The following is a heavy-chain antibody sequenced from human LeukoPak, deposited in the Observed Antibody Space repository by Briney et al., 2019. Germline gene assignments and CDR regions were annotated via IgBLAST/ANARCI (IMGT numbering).Heavy chain of an antibody. J-gene: IGHJ4*02. CDR3: ASLSAPLDY. V-gene: IGHV4-34*01. CDR1: GGSFGGYY. Sequence: SETLSLTCAVYGGSFGGYYWSWIRQPPGKGLEWIGEINHSGSTNYNPSLKSRVTISVDTSKNQFSLKLSSVTAADTAVYYCASLSAPLDYWGQGTLVTVSS. D-gene: IGHD2/OR15-2a*01. CDR2: INHSGST.